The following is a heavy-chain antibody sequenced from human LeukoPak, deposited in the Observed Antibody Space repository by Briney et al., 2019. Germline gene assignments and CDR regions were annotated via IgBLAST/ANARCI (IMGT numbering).Heavy chain of an antibody. CDR2: IYTSGST. J-gene: IGHJ4*02. Sequence: SETLSLTCTVSGGSISSYYWSWIRQPAGKGLEWIGRIYTSGSTNYNASLKSRVSMSVDTSKNQFSLKLSSVAAADTAVFYCARENSGSYREFDYWGQGTPVTVSS. V-gene: IGHV4-4*07. CDR1: GGSISSYY. CDR3: ARENSGSYREFDY. D-gene: IGHD1-26*01.